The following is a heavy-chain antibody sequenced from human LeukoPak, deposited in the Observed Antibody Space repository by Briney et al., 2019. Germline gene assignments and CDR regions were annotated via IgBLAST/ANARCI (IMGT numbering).Heavy chain of an antibody. J-gene: IGHJ4*02. CDR1: GFTFSSYW. D-gene: IGHD5-24*01. CDR2: IKQDGSEK. Sequence: GGSLRLSCAASGFTFSSYWMNWVRQAPGKGLEWVANIKQDGSEKYYVGSVKGRFTISRDNAKNSLYLQMNSLRAEDTAVYYCARGGARWLQSIDYWGQGTLVTVSS. V-gene: IGHV3-7*03. CDR3: ARGGARWLQSIDY.